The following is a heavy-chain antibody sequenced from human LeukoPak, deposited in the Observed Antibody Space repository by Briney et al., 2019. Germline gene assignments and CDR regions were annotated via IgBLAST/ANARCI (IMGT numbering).Heavy chain of an antibody. D-gene: IGHD3-22*01. V-gene: IGHV4-39*02. CDR3: ARDIDSSGYYFDY. CDR2: IYYSGST. J-gene: IGHJ4*02. CDR1: DGSISSSSYY. Sequence: PSQTLSLTCTVSDGSISSSSYYWGWIRQPPGKGLEWIGSIYYSGSTYYNPSLKSRVTISVDTSKNQFSLKLGSVTAADTAVYYCARDIDSSGYYFDYWGQGTLVTVSS.